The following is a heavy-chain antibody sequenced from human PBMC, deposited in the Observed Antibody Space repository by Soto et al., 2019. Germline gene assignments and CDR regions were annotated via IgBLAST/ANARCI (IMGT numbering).Heavy chain of an antibody. CDR3: ARDDDDFWSGYYRGGLDY. Sequence: VKVSCKASGYIFINYYIHWVRQAPGQGLEWIGIINPNGGSTNYAQKFRGRVTMTTDTSTSTAYMELRSLRSDDTAVYYCARDDDDFWSGYYRGGLDYWGQGTLVTVSS. CDR1: GYIFINYY. V-gene: IGHV1-46*01. J-gene: IGHJ4*02. D-gene: IGHD3-3*01. CDR2: INPNGGST.